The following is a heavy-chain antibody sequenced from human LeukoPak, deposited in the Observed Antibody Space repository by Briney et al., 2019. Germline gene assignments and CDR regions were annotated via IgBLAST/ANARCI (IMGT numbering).Heavy chain of an antibody. J-gene: IGHJ3*02. CDR2: ISSSSSTI. CDR3: VRDSSGWYSDAFDI. Sequence: GGSLRLSCAASGFTFDDYAMHWVRQAPGKGLEWVSYISSSSSTIYYADSVKGRFTISRDNAKNSLYLQMNSLRDEDTAVYYCVRDSSGWYSDAFDIWGQGTMVTVSS. V-gene: IGHV3-48*02. D-gene: IGHD6-19*01. CDR1: GFTFDDYA.